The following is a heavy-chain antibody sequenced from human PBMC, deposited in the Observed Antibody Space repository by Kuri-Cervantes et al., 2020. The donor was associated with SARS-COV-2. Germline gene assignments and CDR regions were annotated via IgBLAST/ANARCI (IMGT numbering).Heavy chain of an antibody. CDR3: ATSSVVRKGYWFDP. V-gene: IGHV1-18*01. CDR1: GYTFTGYG. J-gene: IGHJ5*02. CDR2: ISAYNGNT. Sequence: ASVKVSCKASGYTFTGYGISWVRQAPGQGLEWMGWISAYNGNTNYAQKLQGRVTMTEDTSTDTAYMELSSLRSEDTAVYYCATSSVVRKGYWFDPWGQGTLVTVSS. D-gene: IGHD2-2*01.